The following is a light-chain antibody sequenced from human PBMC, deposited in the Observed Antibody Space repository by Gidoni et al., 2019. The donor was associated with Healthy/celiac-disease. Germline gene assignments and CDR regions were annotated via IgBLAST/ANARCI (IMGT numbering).Light chain of an antibody. V-gene: IGLV3-21*02. CDR3: QVWDSSSDHPVV. CDR2: DDR. J-gene: IGLJ2*01. Sequence: SYVLTQPHSVSVAPGQTARITWGGNNIGSKSVHWYQQKPGQAPVLVGYDDRDRRSGIPGRFSGSNSGNTATLTISRVEAGDEADYYCQVWDSSSDHPVVFGGGTKLTVL. CDR1: NIGSKS.